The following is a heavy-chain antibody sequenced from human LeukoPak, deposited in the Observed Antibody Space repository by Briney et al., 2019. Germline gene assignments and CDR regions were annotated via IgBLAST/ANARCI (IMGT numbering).Heavy chain of an antibody. CDR2: IIPIFGTA. CDR3: ARDPTWSGYAYFDY. D-gene: IGHD3-3*01. V-gene: IGHV1-69*05. Sequence: PGASVKVSCKGFGYTFSRDGITWVRQAPGQGLEWMGGIIPIFGTANYAQKFQGRVTITTDESTSTAYMELSSLRSEDTAVYYCARDPTWSGYAYFDYWGQGTLVTVSS. J-gene: IGHJ4*02. CDR1: GYTFSRDG.